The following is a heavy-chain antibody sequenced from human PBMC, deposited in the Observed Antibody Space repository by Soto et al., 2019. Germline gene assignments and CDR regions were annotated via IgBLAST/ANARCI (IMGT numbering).Heavy chain of an antibody. CDR3: ARVNVNDDAFDI. J-gene: IGHJ3*02. CDR1: GFTFSSYG. V-gene: IGHV3-33*01. D-gene: IGHD1-1*01. Sequence: QVQLVESGGGVVQPGRSLRLSCAASGFTFSSYGMHWVRQAPGKGLEWVAVIWYDGCNKYYAESVKGRFTISRDNSKNTLDLQMNSLRAEDTAVYYCARVNVNDDAFDIWGQGTMVTVSS. CDR2: IWYDGCNK.